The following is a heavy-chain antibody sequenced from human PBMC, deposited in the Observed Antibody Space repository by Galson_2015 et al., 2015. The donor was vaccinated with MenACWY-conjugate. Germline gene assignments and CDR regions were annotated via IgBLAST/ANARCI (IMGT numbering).Heavy chain of an antibody. CDR3: ARHPRRAAAGTKWFDP. J-gene: IGHJ5*02. CDR1: GYSFTSYW. Sequence: QSGAEVKKPGESLRISCKGSGYSFTSYWISWVRQMPGKGLEWMGRIDPSDSYTNYSPSFQGYVTISADKSISTAYLQWSSLKASDTAMYYCARHPRRAAAGTKWFDPWGQGTLVTVSS. CDR2: IDPSDSYT. D-gene: IGHD6-13*01. V-gene: IGHV5-10-1*01.